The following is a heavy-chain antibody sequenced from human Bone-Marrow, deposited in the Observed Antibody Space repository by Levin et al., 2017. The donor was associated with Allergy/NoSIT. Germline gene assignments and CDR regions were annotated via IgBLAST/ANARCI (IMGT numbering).Heavy chain of an antibody. V-gene: IGHV3-21*01. CDR1: GFTFSSYN. CDR3: ARDQTSGMDV. Sequence: PGGSLRLSCAASGFTFSSYNMNWVRQAPGKGLEWVSSISYGSGHIYYADSVKGRFTISRDNAQNSLFLQMNSLRADDTAVYYCARDQTSGMDVWGQGTTVTVSS. CDR2: ISYGSGHI. J-gene: IGHJ6*02.